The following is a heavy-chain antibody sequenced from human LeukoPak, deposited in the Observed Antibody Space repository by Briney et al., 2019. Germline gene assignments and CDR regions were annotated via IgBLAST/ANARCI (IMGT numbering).Heavy chain of an antibody. D-gene: IGHD4-17*01. J-gene: IGHJ5*02. V-gene: IGHV3-48*01. Sequence: GGSLRLSCAASGFTFSSYSMNWVRQAPGKGLEWVSYISSSSSTIYYADSVKGRFTISRDNAKNSLYLQMNSLRAEDTAVYYCARDYGDYGTYNWFDPWGQGTLVTVSS. CDR3: ARDYGDYGTYNWFDP. CDR2: ISSSSSTI. CDR1: GFTFSSYS.